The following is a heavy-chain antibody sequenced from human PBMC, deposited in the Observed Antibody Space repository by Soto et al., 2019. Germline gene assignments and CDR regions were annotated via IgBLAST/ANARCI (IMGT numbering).Heavy chain of an antibody. CDR3: AREMKQLVQEGFLQH. CDR2: ISTGSPYI. CDR1: GFTFSSYT. V-gene: IGHV3-21*01. J-gene: IGHJ1*01. Sequence: GGSLRLSCAASGFTFSSYTMHWVRQAPGKGLEWVSSISTGSPYIYYADSLKGRFTISRDNAGNSLYLQMNSLRAEDTAVYYCAREMKQLVQEGFLQHWGQGTLVTVSS. D-gene: IGHD6-13*01.